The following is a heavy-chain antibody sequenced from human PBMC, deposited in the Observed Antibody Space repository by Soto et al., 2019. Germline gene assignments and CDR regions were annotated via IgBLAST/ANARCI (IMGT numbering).Heavy chain of an antibody. CDR2: INGDGSST. D-gene: IGHD5-12*01. CDR3: ARSEVATGGIDY. CDR1: GFTFSTYW. Sequence: PGGSLRLSCAASGFTFSTYWMHWVRQAPGKGLVWVSRINGDGSSTSYADSGKGRFTISRDNAKNTLYLQMNSLRAEDTAMYFCARSEVATGGIDYWGQGTRVTVSS. V-gene: IGHV3-74*01. J-gene: IGHJ4*02.